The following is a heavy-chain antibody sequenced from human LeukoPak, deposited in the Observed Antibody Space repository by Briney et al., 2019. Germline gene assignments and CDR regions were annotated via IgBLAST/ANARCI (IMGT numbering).Heavy chain of an antibody. J-gene: IGHJ3*02. V-gene: IGHV1-69*04. D-gene: IGHD4-17*01. CDR1: GGTFSSYA. CDR3: EYGSGAFDI. Sequence: GASVKVSSKASGGTFSSYAISWVRQAPGQGLEWMGRIIPILGIANYAQKFQGRVTITADKSTSTAYMELSSLRSEDTAVYYCEYGSGAFDIWGQGTMVTVSS. CDR2: IIPILGIA.